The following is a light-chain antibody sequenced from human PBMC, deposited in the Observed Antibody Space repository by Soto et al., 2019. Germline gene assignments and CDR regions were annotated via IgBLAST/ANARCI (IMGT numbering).Light chain of an antibody. V-gene: IGKV3-20*01. CDR3: QQYSNSPPYT. CDR1: QSVSSAY. J-gene: IGKJ2*01. CDR2: GAS. Sequence: EIVLTQSPGTLSLSPGETATLSCRASQSVSSAYFAWYQQKPGQAPRLLMYGASNRATGIPGRFSGSGSGTDFTLNISRLEPEDFAVYYCQQYSNSPPYTFGQGTKLEIK.